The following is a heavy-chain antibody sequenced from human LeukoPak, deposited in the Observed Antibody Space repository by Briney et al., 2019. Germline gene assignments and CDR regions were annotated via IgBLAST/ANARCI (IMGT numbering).Heavy chain of an antibody. D-gene: IGHD2-2*01. Sequence: PGGSLRLSCAASGFTFSNAWMSWVRQAPGKGLEWVGRIKSKTDGGTTDYAAPVKGRFTIPRDDSKNTLYLQMNSLKTEDTAVYYCTTEAEYQLYYFGYWGQGTLVTVSS. CDR2: IKSKTDGGTT. CDR1: GFTFSNAW. V-gene: IGHV3-15*01. CDR3: TTEAEYQLYYFGY. J-gene: IGHJ4*02.